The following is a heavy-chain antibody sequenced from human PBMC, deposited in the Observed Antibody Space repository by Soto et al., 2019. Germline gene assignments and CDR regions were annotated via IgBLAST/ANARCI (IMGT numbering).Heavy chain of an antibody. J-gene: IGHJ4*02. CDR1: GFTFSSYS. CDR3: ARSTIAVAGNPSDY. Sequence: PGGSLRLSCAASGFTFSSYSMNWVRQAPGKGLEWVSYISSSSSTIYYADSVKGRFTISRDNAKNSLYLQMNSLRAEDTVVYYCARSTIAVAGNPSDYWGQGTLVTVSS. D-gene: IGHD6-19*01. CDR2: ISSSSSTI. V-gene: IGHV3-48*01.